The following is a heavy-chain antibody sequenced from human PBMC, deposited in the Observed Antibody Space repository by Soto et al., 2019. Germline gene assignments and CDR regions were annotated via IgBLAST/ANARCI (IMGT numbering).Heavy chain of an antibody. J-gene: IGHJ4*02. CDR2: INHSGST. D-gene: IGHD6-19*01. Sequence: QVQLQQWGAGLLKPSETLSLTCAVYGGSFSDYYWSWIRQPPGKGLEWIGEINHSGSTNYHPSLKSRVTISVDTSKDPISLKLSSVTAAGTAVYYCGGITVPDWGQGTLVTVSS. CDR3: GGITVPD. CDR1: GGSFSDYY. V-gene: IGHV4-34*01.